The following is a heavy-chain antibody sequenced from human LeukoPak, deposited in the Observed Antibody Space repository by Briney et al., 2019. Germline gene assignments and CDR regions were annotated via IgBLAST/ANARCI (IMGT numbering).Heavy chain of an antibody. CDR2: IKSKTDGGTT. Sequence: PGGSLRLSCAASGFTFSNAWMSWVRQAPGKGLEWVGRIKSKTDGGTTDYAAPVKGRFTISRDDSKNTLYLQMNSLKTEDTAVHYCTTRGGYSYGYVDYWGQGTLVTVSS. J-gene: IGHJ4*02. CDR3: TTRGGYSYGYVDY. D-gene: IGHD5-18*01. CDR1: GFTFSNAW. V-gene: IGHV3-15*01.